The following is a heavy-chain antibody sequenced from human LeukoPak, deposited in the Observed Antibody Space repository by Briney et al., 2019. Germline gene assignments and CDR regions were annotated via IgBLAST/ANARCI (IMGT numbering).Heavy chain of an antibody. Sequence: GGSLRLSCAASGFNFSSYAMHWVRQAPGKGLEWVAVISYDGSNKYYVDSVKGRFTISRDNSKNTLYLQMNSLRPEDTAVYYCARDGGFLEWSPYYFDYWGQGTLVAVSS. CDR3: ARDGGFLEWSPYYFDY. CDR1: GFNFSSYA. CDR2: ISYDGSNK. J-gene: IGHJ4*02. D-gene: IGHD3-3*01. V-gene: IGHV3-30*04.